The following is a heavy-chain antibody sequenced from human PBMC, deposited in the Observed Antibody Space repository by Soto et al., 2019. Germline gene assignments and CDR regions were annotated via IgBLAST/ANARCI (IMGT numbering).Heavy chain of an antibody. CDR1: GFTFSSYG. D-gene: IGHD3-9*01. Sequence: GGSLRLSCAASGFTFSSYGMHWVRQAPGKGLEWVAVIWYDGSNKYYADSVKGRFTISRDNSKNTLYLQMNSLRAEDTAVYYCARDSAIYYYDILTGTNPPWDYYYMDVWGKGTTVTVSS. V-gene: IGHV3-33*01. CDR3: ARDSAIYYYDILTGTNPPWDYYYMDV. CDR2: IWYDGSNK. J-gene: IGHJ6*03.